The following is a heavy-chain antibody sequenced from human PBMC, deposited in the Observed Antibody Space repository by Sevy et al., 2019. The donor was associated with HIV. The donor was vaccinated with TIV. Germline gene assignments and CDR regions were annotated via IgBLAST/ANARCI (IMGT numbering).Heavy chain of an antibody. V-gene: IGHV1-2*02. CDR3: ARDRTVVPAGIEGFYGMDV. CDR1: GYTFTGYY. CDR2: INPNSGGT. J-gene: IGHJ6*02. D-gene: IGHD2-2*01. Sequence: ASVKVSCKASGYTFTGYYMHWVRQAPGQGLEWMGWINPNSGGTNYAQKFQGRVTMTRDTSISTAYMELSRLRSDDTAVYYCARDRTVVPAGIEGFYGMDVWGQGTTVTVSS.